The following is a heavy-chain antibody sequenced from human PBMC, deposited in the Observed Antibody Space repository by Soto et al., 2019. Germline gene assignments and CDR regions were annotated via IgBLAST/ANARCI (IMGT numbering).Heavy chain of an antibody. CDR2: IYYSGST. CDR3: AREDGDHSSWYYDY. D-gene: IGHD6-13*01. Sequence: PSETLSLTCTVSGVSISSYYWSWIRQPPGKGLEWIGYIYYSGSTNYNPSHKSRVTISVDTSKNQFSLKLSSVTAADTAVYYCAREDGDHSSWYYDYWGQGTLVTVSS. J-gene: IGHJ4*02. CDR1: GVSISSYY. V-gene: IGHV4-59*01.